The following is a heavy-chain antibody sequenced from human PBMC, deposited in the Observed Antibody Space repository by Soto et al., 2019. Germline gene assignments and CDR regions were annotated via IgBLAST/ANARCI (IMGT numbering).Heavy chain of an antibody. Sequence: EVQLVESGGGVVRPGGSLRLSCAASGFTFDEYALTWVRQAPGKGLEWVAGINWNGGSKGYADSVKGRFTISRDNAKSSLYLQMNNLRAECTAFYFCARATQSYYDTSGYYSYVHWGQGAQVTVSS. CDR3: ARATQSYYDTSGYYSYVH. V-gene: IGHV3-20*04. J-gene: IGHJ4*02. CDR2: INWNGGSK. D-gene: IGHD3-22*01. CDR1: GFTFDEYA.